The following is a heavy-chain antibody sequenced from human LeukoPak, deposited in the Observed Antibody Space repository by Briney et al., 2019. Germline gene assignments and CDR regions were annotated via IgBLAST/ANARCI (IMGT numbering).Heavy chain of an antibody. Sequence: ASVKVSCKASGYTFTSYYMHWLRQAPGQGLEWVGIINPSGDATTYAQKFQGRVTMTRDTSTSTVYMELSSLRSEDTAVYYCARGEEIQLWLDYWGQGNLVTVSS. J-gene: IGHJ4*02. CDR3: ARGEEIQLWLDY. V-gene: IGHV1-46*01. D-gene: IGHD5-18*01. CDR2: INPSGDAT. CDR1: GYTFTSYY.